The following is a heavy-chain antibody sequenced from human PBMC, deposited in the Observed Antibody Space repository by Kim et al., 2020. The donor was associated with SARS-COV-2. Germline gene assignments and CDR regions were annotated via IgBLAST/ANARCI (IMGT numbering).Heavy chain of an antibody. J-gene: IGHJ6*02. V-gene: IGHV4-34*01. D-gene: IGHD1-26*01. CDR3: ARDVRELRVYYGMDV. CDR2: INHSGST. Sequence: SETLSLTCAVYGGSFSGYYWSWIRQPPGKGLEWIGEINHSGSTNYNPSLKSRVTISVDTSKNQFSLKLSSVTAADTAVYYCARDVRELRVYYGMDVWGQGTTVTVSS. CDR1: GGSFSGYY.